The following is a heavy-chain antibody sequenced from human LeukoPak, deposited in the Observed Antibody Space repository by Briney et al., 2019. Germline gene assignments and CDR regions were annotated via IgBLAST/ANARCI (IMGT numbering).Heavy chain of an antibody. CDR2: IYPGDSDT. J-gene: IGHJ4*02. D-gene: IGHD5-18*01. CDR1: GYSFTSYW. V-gene: IGHV5-51*01. CDR3: ARHVYGYSLYYFDY. Sequence: GESLNISCKCSGYSFTSYWIAWVRQMPGQGLAWMGIIYPGDSDTRYSPSLQGQVTISDDKSISTAYLQRSSLKASHSAVYYCARHVYGYSLYYFDYWGQRTLVTVSS.